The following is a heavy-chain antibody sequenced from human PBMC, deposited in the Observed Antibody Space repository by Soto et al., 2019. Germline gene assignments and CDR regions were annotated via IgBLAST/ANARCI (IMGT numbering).Heavy chain of an antibody. J-gene: IGHJ4*02. CDR3: ATYSSPFDY. CDR2: ISATGTTT. D-gene: IGHD6-13*01. V-gene: IGHV3-23*01. Sequence: EVQLMESGGGLVQPGGSLRLSCAASEFSFSSYALNWVRQAPGNGLEWVSAISATGTTTYYADSVKGRFTISRDNSKRTLFLQMDSLSPEDTAVYYCATYSSPFDYWGQGTLVTVSS. CDR1: EFSFSSYA.